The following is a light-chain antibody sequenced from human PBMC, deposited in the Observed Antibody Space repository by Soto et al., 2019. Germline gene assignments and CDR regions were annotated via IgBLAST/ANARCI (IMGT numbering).Light chain of an antibody. V-gene: IGKV1-39*01. Sequence: DIQMTQSPSSLSASVGDRVTITCWASQSISSYLHWCKQKPWKAPKLLIYAASNLQSGVPSRFYASLSGTDFTLTLNSQQPEDFATYNCQQSYSTPWTFGQGTKVEIK. J-gene: IGKJ1*01. CDR1: QSISSY. CDR2: AAS. CDR3: QQSYSTPWT.